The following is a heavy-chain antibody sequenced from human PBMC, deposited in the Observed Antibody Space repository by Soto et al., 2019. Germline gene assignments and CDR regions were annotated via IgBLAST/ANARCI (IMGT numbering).Heavy chain of an antibody. CDR1: GFSINGYA. J-gene: IGHJ4*02. CDR3: SKCRGGGGCPRFDS. V-gene: IGHV3-23*01. CDR2: FRHSDT. Sequence: EVQLLESGGDLAQPGGSLQLACAASGFSINGYAMSWVRQAPGKGLEWVSTFRHSDTHYSGSVRGRFSISSDEAKNTMYLIQQNMRVVDTAVTYCSKCRGGGGCPRFDSWGQGTLVTVSS. D-gene: IGHD2-21*01.